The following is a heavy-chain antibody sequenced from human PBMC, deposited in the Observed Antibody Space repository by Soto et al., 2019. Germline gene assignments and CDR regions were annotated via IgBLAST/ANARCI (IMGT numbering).Heavy chain of an antibody. CDR3: ARRVLKDPYYYGMDV. V-gene: IGHV5-10-1*01. D-gene: IGHD2-15*01. CDR1: GYSFTSYW. Sequence: GESLKISCKGSGYSFTSYWISWARQMPGKGLEWMGRIDPSDSYTNYSPSFQGHVTISADKSISTAYLQWSSLKASDTAMYYCARRVLKDPYYYGMDVWGQGTTVTVSS. CDR2: IDPSDSYT. J-gene: IGHJ6*02.